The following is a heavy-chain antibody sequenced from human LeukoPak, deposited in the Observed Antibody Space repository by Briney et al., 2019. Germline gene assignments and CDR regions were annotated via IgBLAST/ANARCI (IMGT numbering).Heavy chain of an antibody. V-gene: IGHV3-23*01. Sequence: GGSLRLSCAASGFTFSIYAMSWVRQAPGKGLECGSAISGSGGSTSYADSVKGRFTISRDNSKNALYLQMNRLRAEDTAVYYCARASLLGYCSSTSCYQFDYWGQGTMVSVPS. D-gene: IGHD2-2*01. CDR2: ISGSGGST. CDR3: ARASLLGYCSSTSCYQFDY. CDR1: GFTFSIYA. J-gene: IGHJ4*02.